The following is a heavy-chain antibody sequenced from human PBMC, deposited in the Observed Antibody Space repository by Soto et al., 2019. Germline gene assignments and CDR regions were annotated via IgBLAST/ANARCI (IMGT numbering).Heavy chain of an antibody. J-gene: IGHJ4*02. CDR3: AKAFVTATRSFDY. CDR2: ISYDGSNK. Sequence: PGGSLRLSCAASGFTFSSYGMHWVRQAPGKGLEWVAVISYDGSNKYYADSVKGRFTISRDNSKNTLYLQMNSLRAEDTAVYYCAKAFVTATRSFDYWGQGTLVTVSS. V-gene: IGHV3-30*18. CDR1: GFTFSSYG. D-gene: IGHD2-21*02.